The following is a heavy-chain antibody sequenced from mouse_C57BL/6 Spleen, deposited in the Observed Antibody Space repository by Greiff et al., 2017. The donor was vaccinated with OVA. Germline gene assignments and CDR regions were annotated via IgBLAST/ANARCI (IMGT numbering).Heavy chain of an antibody. CDR2: IYPGDGDT. Sequence: QVQLKESGAELVKPGASVKISCKASGYAFSSYWMNWVKQRPGKGLEWIGQIYPGDGDTNYNGKFKGKATLTADKSSSTAYMQLSSLTSEDSAVYFCSRPAYGSSYSYWYFDVWGTVTTVTVSS. CDR1: GYAFSSYW. V-gene: IGHV1-80*01. CDR3: SRPAYGSSYSYWYFDV. J-gene: IGHJ1*03. D-gene: IGHD1-1*01.